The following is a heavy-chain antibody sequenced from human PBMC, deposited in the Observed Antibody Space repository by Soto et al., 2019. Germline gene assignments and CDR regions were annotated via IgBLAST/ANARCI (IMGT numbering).Heavy chain of an antibody. Sequence: EVQLVESGGGLVQPGGSLRLSCAASGFTFSSYWMSWVRQAPGKGLEWVANIKQDGSEKYYVDSVMGRFTISRDNAKNSLYLQMNSLRAEDTAVYYCARAGSGYYYGWYFDLWGRGTLVTVSS. J-gene: IGHJ2*01. V-gene: IGHV3-7*05. CDR1: GFTFSSYW. CDR3: ARAGSGYYYGWYFDL. D-gene: IGHD3-22*01. CDR2: IKQDGSEK.